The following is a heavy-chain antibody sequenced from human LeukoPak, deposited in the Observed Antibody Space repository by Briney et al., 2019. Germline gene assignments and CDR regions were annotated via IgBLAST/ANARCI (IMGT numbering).Heavy chain of an antibody. D-gene: IGHD5-18*01. CDR1: GYTLTELS. CDR2: FDPEDGET. V-gene: IGHV1-24*01. Sequence: GASVKVSCKVSGYTLTELSMHWVRQAPGKGLEWMGGFDPEDGETIYAQKFQGRVTMTEDTSTDTAYVELSSLRSEDTAVYYCATAWRTAMVSNWFDPWGQGTLVTVSS. CDR3: ATAWRTAMVSNWFDP. J-gene: IGHJ5*02.